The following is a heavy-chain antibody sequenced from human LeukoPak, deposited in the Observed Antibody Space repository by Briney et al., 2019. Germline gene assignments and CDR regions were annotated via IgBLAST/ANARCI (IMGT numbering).Heavy chain of an antibody. J-gene: IGHJ4*02. CDR2: ISSSSSTI. CDR3: ATIVGATLLENSFDY. Sequence: GGSLRLSCAASGFTFSSYSMNWVRQAPGKGLERVSYISSSSSTIYYADSVKGRFTISRDNAKNSLYLQMNSLRAEDTAVYYCATIVGATLLENSFDYWGQGTMVTVSS. D-gene: IGHD1-26*01. V-gene: IGHV3-48*01. CDR1: GFTFSSYS.